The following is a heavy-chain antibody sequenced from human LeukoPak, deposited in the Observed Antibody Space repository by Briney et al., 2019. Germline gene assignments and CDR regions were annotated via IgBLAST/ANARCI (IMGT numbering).Heavy chain of an antibody. Sequence: SETLSLTCTVSGGSISSYYWSWIRQPAGKGLEWIGRIYTSGSTNYNPSHKSRVTMSVDTSKNQFSLKLSSVTAADTAVYYCARDSGRYYDFWSGYSPDWYWYFDLWGRGTLVTASS. CDR2: IYTSGST. CDR1: GGSISSYY. D-gene: IGHD3-3*01. V-gene: IGHV4-4*07. CDR3: ARDSGRYYDFWSGYSPDWYWYFDL. J-gene: IGHJ2*01.